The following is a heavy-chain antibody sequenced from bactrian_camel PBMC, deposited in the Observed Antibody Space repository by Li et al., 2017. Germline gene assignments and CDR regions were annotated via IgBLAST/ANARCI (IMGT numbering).Heavy chain of an antibody. CDR2: VYIGGGSA. D-gene: IGHD6*01. Sequence: VQLVESGGGLVQPGGSLRLSCAQSGYSHSTERRYCMGWFRQAPGKEREGVAAVYIGGGSAYYADSVKGRFTISQDNDKNTLYLQMNNLKPSDTAVYTCAARFGSSCFWKELDGADFGYWGHGTQVTVS. CDR1: GYSHSTERRYC. CDR3: AARFGSSCFWKELDGADFGY. J-gene: IGHJ6*01. V-gene: IGHV3S31*01.